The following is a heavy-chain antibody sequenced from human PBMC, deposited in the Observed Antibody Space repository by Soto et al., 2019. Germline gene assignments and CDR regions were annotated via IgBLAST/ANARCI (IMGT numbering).Heavy chain of an antibody. V-gene: IGHV3-9*01. CDR3: AKDYFSSSWYFPWFDP. J-gene: IGHJ5*02. CDR2: ISWNSGSI. Sequence: GGSLRLSCAASGFTFDDYAMHWVRQAPGKGLEWVSGISWNSGSIGYADSVKGRFTISRDNAKNSLYLQMNSLRAEDTALYYCAKDYFSSSWYFPWFDPWGQGTLVTVSS. CDR1: GFTFDDYA. D-gene: IGHD6-13*01.